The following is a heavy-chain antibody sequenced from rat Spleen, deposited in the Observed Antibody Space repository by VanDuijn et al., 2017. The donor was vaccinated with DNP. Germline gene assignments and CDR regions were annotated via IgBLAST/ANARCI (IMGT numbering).Heavy chain of an antibody. CDR1: GFIFSNPW. J-gene: IGHJ1*01. CDR3: SRRGSTTVVTGYWYFDF. Sequence: EVQLVESGGGPVQPGRSLKLSCVASGFIFSNPWMTWIRQAPGKGLEWVATISDDGITTYYRAFVKGRFTIARDNAKSTLYLQMNSLRSEYTASYYCSRRGSTTVVTGYWYFDFWGPGTMVTVSS. CDR2: ISDDGITT. V-gene: IGHV5-31*01. D-gene: IGHD1-1*01.